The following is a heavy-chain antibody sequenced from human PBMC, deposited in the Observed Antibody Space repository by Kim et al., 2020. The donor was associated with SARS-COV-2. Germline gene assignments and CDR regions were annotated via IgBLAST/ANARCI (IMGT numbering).Heavy chain of an antibody. Sequence: SETLSLTCTVSGGSISSSSYYWGWIRQPPGKGLEWIGSIYYSGSTYYNPSLKSRVTISVDTSKNQFSLKLSSVTAADTAVYYCARLGWQWLGTNDLYYFDYWGQGTLVTVSS. CDR3: ARLGWQWLGTNDLYYFDY. CDR1: GGSISSSSYY. J-gene: IGHJ4*02. D-gene: IGHD6-19*01. CDR2: IYYSGST. V-gene: IGHV4-39*01.